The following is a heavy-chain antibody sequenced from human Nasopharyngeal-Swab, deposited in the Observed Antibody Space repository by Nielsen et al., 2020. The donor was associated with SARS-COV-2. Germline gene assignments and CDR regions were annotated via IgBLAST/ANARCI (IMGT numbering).Heavy chain of an antibody. J-gene: IGHJ4*02. Sequence: GKGLEWIGSIYYSGSTYYNPSLKSRVTISVDTSKNQFSLKLSSLTAADTAVYYCASRRYYYGSGSYSLDYWGQGTLVTVSS. CDR2: IYYSGST. CDR3: ASRRYYYGSGSYSLDY. D-gene: IGHD3-10*01. V-gene: IGHV4-39*07.